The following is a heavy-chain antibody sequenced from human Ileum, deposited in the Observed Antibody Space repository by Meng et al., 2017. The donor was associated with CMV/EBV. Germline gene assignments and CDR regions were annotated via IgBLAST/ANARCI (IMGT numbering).Heavy chain of an antibody. V-gene: IGHV3-23*01. D-gene: IGHD5-12*01. CDR1: GSSFHNFA. CDR3: TTWISYHFDN. J-gene: IGHJ4*02. Sequence: LSSTASGSSFHNFAMSWVRQAPGKGLEWLAHIDYLEGINKQYAGSVTGRFTISRDNSKNTVFLQMSSLRVEDTAFYYCTTWISYHFDNWGPGTLVTVSS. CDR2: IDYLEGINK.